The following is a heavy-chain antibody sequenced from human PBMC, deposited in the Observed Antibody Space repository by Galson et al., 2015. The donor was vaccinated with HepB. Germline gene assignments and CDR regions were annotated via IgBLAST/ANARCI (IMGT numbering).Heavy chain of an antibody. D-gene: IGHD6-19*01. Sequence: SLRLSCAASGFTFSSYAMHWVRQAPGKGLEWVAVISYDGSNKYYADSVKGRFTISRDNSKNTLYLQMNSLRAEDTAVYYCARDQRSGWYGGNYYYYGMDVWGQGTTVTVSS. CDR1: GFTFSSYA. CDR3: ARDQRSGWYGGNYYYYGMDV. V-gene: IGHV3-30*04. CDR2: ISYDGSNK. J-gene: IGHJ6*02.